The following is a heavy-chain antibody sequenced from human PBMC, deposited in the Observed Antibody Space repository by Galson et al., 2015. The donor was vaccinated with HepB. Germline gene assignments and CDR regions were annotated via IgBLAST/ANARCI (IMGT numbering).Heavy chain of an antibody. D-gene: IGHD5-18*01. CDR2: VWYDGINK. CDR1: GFTFRSHG. J-gene: IGHJ3*02. Sequence: SLRLSCAASGFTFRSHGMHWVRQAPGKGLEWVAVVWYDGINKYYADPAKGRFTISRDNSNNTLYLQMDSLRAEDTALYYCARGGKSYGFDAFDIWGQGTMVTVSS. V-gene: IGHV3-33*01. CDR3: ARGGKSYGFDAFDI.